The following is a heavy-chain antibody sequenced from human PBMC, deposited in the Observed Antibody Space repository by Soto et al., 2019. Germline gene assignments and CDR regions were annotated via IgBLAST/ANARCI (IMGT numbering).Heavy chain of an antibody. CDR3: ARLYTGYEAFDY. D-gene: IGHD5-12*01. Sequence: SETLSLTCSVSGGSINSGDYYWSWIRQSPGKGLEWIGYIYYSGSTYYNPSLKSRSTNSIDTSKNQFFLDVDSVTAADTAVYYCARLYTGYEAFDYWGQGTLVTVSS. V-gene: IGHV4-30-4*01. CDR1: GGSINSGDYY. CDR2: IYYSGST. J-gene: IGHJ4*02.